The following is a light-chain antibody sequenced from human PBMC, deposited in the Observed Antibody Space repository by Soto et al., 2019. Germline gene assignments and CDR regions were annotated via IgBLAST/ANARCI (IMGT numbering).Light chain of an antibody. CDR2: QNN. CDR1: TSNIGRNY. Sequence: QSVLTQQPSASGTPGQRVTIPCSGSTSNIGRNYVYWYQQLPGTAPELLIVQNNQRPSGVPARFSGSKSGTAASLAISGLRSEDEADYYCASWDDSLSGLLFGGGTKLTVL. J-gene: IGLJ2*01. CDR3: ASWDDSLSGLL. V-gene: IGLV1-47*01.